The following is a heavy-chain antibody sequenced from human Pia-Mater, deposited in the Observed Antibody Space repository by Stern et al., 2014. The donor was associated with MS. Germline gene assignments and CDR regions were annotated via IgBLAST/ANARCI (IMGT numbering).Heavy chain of an antibody. V-gene: IGHV5-51*01. CDR1: GYSFTIYY. CDR2: IYPYDSDT. CDR3: ARHVQGFDY. Sequence: VQLVQSGAEVKKPVESLKLSCKLSGYSFTIYYIAWVRQMPGKGLEWMGVIYPYDSDTTYSPSFQGQVTISADKSITTAYLQWSSLRASDTAMYYCARHVQGFDYWGQGTLVTVSS. J-gene: IGHJ4*02.